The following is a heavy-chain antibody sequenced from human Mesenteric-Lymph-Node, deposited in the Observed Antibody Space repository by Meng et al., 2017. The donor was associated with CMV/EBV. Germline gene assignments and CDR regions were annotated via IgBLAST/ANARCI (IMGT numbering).Heavy chain of an antibody. J-gene: IGHJ4*02. Sequence: GPLRLSCTVSGGPISSHYWSWIRQPPGKGLEWIGYIYYSGSTNYNPSLKSRVTISVDTSKNQFSLKLSSVTAADTAVYYCARGYSSSWSYYFDYWGQGTLVTVSS. CDR3: ARGYSSSWSYYFDY. CDR1: GGPISSHY. CDR2: IYYSGST. V-gene: IGHV4-59*11. D-gene: IGHD6-13*01.